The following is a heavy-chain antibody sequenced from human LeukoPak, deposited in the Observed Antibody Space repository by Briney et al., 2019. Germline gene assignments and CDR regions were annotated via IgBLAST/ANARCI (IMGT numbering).Heavy chain of an antibody. J-gene: IGHJ4*02. CDR1: GFTFDDYA. Sequence: PGRSLRLSCAASGFTFDDYAMHWVRQAPGKGLEWVSGISWNSGSIGYADSVKGRFTISRGNAKNSLYLQMNSLRAEDTASYYCAKSRGYSYYFDYWGQGTLVTVSS. CDR3: AKSRGYSYYFDY. CDR2: ISWNSGSI. V-gene: IGHV3-9*01. D-gene: IGHD5-18*01.